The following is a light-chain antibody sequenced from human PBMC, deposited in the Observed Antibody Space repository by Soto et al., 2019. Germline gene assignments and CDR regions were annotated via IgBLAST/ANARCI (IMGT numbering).Light chain of an antibody. J-gene: IGKJ1*01. CDR2: AAS. CDR3: QQCYSSTWT. Sequence: DIQMTQSPSSLSASVGDRITITCRASQTIFNFLNWYQQKPGKAPKLVIYAASNLQSGVPSRFSGSGSGTDFTLTISSLQPEDFATYFCQQCYSSTWTFGQGTKLKI. V-gene: IGKV1-39*01. CDR1: QTIFNF.